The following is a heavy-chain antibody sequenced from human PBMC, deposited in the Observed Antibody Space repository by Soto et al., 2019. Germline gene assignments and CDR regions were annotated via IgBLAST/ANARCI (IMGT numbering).Heavy chain of an antibody. D-gene: IGHD6-13*01. CDR1: GYSFTSYW. Sequence: GGSLKVSCKGSGYSFTSYWIGWGRQMAGKGLEWMGIIFPGDSDTRYSPSFQGQVTISADKSISTAYLQWSSLKASDTAMYYCARTSAAGKYYYGMDVWGQGTTVPVSS. J-gene: IGHJ6*02. V-gene: IGHV5-51*01. CDR3: ARTSAAGKYYYGMDV. CDR2: IFPGDSDT.